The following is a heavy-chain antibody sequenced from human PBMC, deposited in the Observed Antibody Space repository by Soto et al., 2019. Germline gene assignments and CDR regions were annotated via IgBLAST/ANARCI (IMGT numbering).Heavy chain of an antibody. CDR2: IYYSGST. V-gene: IGHV4-59*08. Sequence: PSETLSLTCTVSGGSISSYYWSWIRQPPGKGLEWIGYIYYSGSTNYNPSLKSRVTISVDTSKNQFSLKLSSVTAADTAVYYCARQSWAVVVPAAPTTTPYYYYMDVWGKGTTVTVSS. CDR3: ARQSWAVVVPAAPTTTPYYYYMDV. CDR1: GGSISSYY. D-gene: IGHD2-2*01. J-gene: IGHJ6*03.